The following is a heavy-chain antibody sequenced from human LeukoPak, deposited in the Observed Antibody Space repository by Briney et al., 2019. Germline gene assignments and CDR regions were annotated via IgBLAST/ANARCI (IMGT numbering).Heavy chain of an antibody. D-gene: IGHD4/OR15-4a*01. V-gene: IGHV3-53*01. J-gene: IGHJ1*01. CDR3: ATVGCNGATCYTQYFHS. CDR2: IYSGGRT. CDR1: GIAVNSNY. Sequence: PGGSLRLSCAVSGIAVNSNYMSWVRQAPGKGLEWVSLIYSGGRTEYAGSVKGRFTIFRDNSENTVYLQMNSLRVEDTAMYFCATVGCNGATCYTQYFHSWGQGTLVTVSP.